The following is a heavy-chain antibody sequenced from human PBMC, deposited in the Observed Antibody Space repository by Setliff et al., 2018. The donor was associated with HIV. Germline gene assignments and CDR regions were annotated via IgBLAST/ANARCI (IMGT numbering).Heavy chain of an antibody. CDR1: GGSISNYY. V-gene: IGHV4-59*08. Sequence: LSLTCSVSGGSISNYYWSWIRQPPGKGLEWIGYIYSSGNTNYTPSLKSRVTISVDTYKNQFSLSLSSVTAADTAVYYCARLALYGDYQLGYYYYMDVWGKGTTVTVSS. D-gene: IGHD4-17*01. CDR2: IYSSGNT. J-gene: IGHJ6*03. CDR3: ARLALYGDYQLGYYYYMDV.